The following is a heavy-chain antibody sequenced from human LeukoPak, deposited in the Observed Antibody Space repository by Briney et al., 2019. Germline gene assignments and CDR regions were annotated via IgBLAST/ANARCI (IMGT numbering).Heavy chain of an antibody. D-gene: IGHD3-22*01. Sequence: ASVKVSCKASGGTFSSYAISWVRQAPGQGLEWMGRIIPILGIANYAQKFQGRVTITADKSTSTAYMELSSLRSEDTAVYYCARSPNYYDSTISYYWGQGTLVTVSS. V-gene: IGHV1-69*04. CDR2: IIPILGIA. CDR1: GGTFSSYA. CDR3: ARSPNYYDSTISYY. J-gene: IGHJ4*02.